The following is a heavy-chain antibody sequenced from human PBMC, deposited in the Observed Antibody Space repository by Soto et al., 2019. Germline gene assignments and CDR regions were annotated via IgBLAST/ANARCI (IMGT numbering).Heavy chain of an antibody. CDR2: IKSKTDGGTT. V-gene: IGHV3-15*07. Sequence: LRLSCAASGFTFSNAWMNWGRQAPGKGMEWVGRIKSKTDGGTTDYAAPVKGRFTISRDDSKNTLYLQMNSLKTEDTAVYYCTTLSITIFGVVLMDVWGQGTTVTVSS. J-gene: IGHJ6*02. CDR1: GFTFSNAW. D-gene: IGHD3-3*01. CDR3: TTLSITIFGVVLMDV.